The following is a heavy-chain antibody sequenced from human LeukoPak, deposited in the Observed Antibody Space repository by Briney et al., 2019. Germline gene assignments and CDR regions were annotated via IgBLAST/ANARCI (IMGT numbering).Heavy chain of an antibody. CDR1: GFTVSSNY. V-gene: IGHV3-66*04. J-gene: IGHJ3*02. D-gene: IGHD3-22*01. CDR2: IYSGGST. Sequence: GGSLRLSCAASGFTVSSNYMSWVRQAPGKGLEWASVIYSGGSTYYADSVKGRFTISRDNSKNTLYLQMNSLRAEDTAVYYCARHDSSGYYYLNAFDIWGQGTMVTVSS. CDR3: ARHDSSGYYYLNAFDI.